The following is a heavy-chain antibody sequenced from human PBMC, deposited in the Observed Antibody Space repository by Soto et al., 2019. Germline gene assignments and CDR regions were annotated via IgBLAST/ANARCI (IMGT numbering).Heavy chain of an antibody. V-gene: IGHV4-34*01. J-gene: IGHJ4*02. CDR3: ARVLSPWYSPDWLEGY. D-gene: IGHD2-21*02. Sequence: QVQLQQWGAGLLKPSETLSLTCAVYGGSFSGYYWSWIRQPPGKGLEYIGEINHNENTNYNPSLKSRVTISIDTSKNQFSLKLTSVTAADTAVYYCARVLSPWYSPDWLEGYWSQGTLVSVSS. CDR2: INHNENT. CDR1: GGSFSGYY.